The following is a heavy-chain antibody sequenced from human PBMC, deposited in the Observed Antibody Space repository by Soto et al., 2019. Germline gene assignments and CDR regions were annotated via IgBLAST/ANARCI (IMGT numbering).Heavy chain of an antibody. CDR1: GYTFTSYG. Sequence: QVQLVQSGAEVKKPGASVKVSCKASGYTFTSYGISWVRQAPGQGLEWMGWISAYNGNTNYAQKLQGRVTMTTDTSTSTAYMELRSLRSDDTAAYYCARVPQLITTYNWFDPWGQGTLVTVSS. D-gene: IGHD3-16*01. V-gene: IGHV1-18*01. J-gene: IGHJ5*02. CDR3: ARVPQLITTYNWFDP. CDR2: ISAYNGNT.